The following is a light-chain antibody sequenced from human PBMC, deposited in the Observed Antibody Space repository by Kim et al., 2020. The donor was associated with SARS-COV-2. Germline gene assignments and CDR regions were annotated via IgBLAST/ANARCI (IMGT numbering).Light chain of an antibody. V-gene: IGLV3-21*04. CDR3: QVWDSATDHVV. J-gene: IGLJ2*01. CDR2: LEN. CDR1: DIGSKS. Sequence: APGKTARITCGGDDIGSKSVHWYQQKPGQAPVLVIYLENDRPSGIPERFSGSASGNTATLTVSRVEAGDEADYFCQVWDSATDHVVFGGGTKVTVL.